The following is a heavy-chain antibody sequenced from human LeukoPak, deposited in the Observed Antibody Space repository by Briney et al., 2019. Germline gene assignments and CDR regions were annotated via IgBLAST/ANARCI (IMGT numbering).Heavy chain of an antibody. CDR2: ISYDGSNK. Sequence: GRSLRLSCAASGFTFSSYAMHWVRQAPGKGLEWVAVISYDGSNKYYADSVKGRFTISRDNSKNTLYLQMNSLRAEDTAVYYCARGRGIQLWYAFDIWGQGTMVTVSS. CDR3: ARGRGIQLWYAFDI. J-gene: IGHJ3*02. V-gene: IGHV3-30-3*01. CDR1: GFTFSSYA. D-gene: IGHD5-18*01.